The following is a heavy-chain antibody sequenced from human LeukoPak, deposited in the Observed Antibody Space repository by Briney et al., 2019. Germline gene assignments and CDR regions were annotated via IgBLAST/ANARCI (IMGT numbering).Heavy chain of an antibody. J-gene: IGHJ6*02. CDR2: IYYSGST. D-gene: IGHD3-16*02. V-gene: IGHV4-59*01. Sequence: SETLSLTCTVSGGSISSYYWSWIRQPPGKGLEWIGHIYYSGSTNYSPSLKSRVTMSIDASKNQFSLKLSSVTAADTAVYYCARDLSYPGYYYGMDVWGQGTTVTVSS. CDR1: GGSISSYY. CDR3: ARDLSYPGYYYGMDV.